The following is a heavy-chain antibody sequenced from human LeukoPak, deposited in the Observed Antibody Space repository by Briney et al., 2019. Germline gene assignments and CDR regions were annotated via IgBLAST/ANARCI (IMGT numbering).Heavy chain of an antibody. CDR3: ATGGGSGSYYGDDAFDM. Sequence: GGSLRLSCEASGFSFTNSWMLWVRQAPGKGLEWVGRVKCKANDGTRDYAARVQGRFTISRDDSKHTLSLQMTSLKTEHTAVYYCATGGGSGSYYGDDAFDMWGQGTMVTVSS. CDR2: VKCKANDGTR. D-gene: IGHD3-10*01. CDR1: GFSFTNSW. V-gene: IGHV3-15*01. J-gene: IGHJ3*02.